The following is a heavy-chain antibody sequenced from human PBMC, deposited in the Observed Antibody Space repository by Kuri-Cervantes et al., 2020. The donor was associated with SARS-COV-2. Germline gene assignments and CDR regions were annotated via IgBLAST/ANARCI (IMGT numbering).Heavy chain of an antibody. CDR3: ARVPSSGCSGGSCYWFYFDY. Sequence: GSLRLSFTVSGGSISSYYWSWNRQPPGKGLEWIGYIYYSGSTNYHPPLKSRVTISEDTSKTQFSLKLSSSTAADTAVYYCARVPSSGCSGGSCYWFYFDYWGQGTLVTVSS. V-gene: IGHV4-59*01. D-gene: IGHD2-15*01. J-gene: IGHJ4*02. CDR1: GGSISSYY. CDR2: IYYSGST.